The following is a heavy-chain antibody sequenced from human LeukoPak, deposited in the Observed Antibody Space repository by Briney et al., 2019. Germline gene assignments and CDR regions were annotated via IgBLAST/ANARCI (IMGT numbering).Heavy chain of an antibody. J-gene: IGHJ4*02. CDR1: GDSISSGGYY. Sequence: SQPLSLTCTVSGDSISSGGYYWIWIRQHPGKGLEWIGYIYYSGSTYYNPSLKSRVTISVDTSKNQFSLKLSSVTAADTAVYYCARSGRSTLFDYWGQGTLVTVSS. V-gene: IGHV4-31*03. CDR2: IYYSGST. CDR3: ARSGRSTLFDY. D-gene: IGHD2-15*01.